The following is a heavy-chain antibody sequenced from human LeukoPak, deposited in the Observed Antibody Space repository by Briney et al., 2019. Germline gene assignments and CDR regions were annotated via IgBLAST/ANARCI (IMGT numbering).Heavy chain of an antibody. CDR2: IRHAGSNK. CDR3: AKDLYSTGFYPTTFDY. Sequence: GGSLRLSCAASGFIFNTYGMHWVRQAPGKGLEWVAFIRHAGSNKYYRDSVKGRFTISRDNSKNTLYLQMNSLRAEDTAVYYCAKDLYSTGFYPTTFDYWGQGTLVTVSS. CDR1: GFIFNTYG. V-gene: IGHV3-30*02. J-gene: IGHJ4*02. D-gene: IGHD6-19*01.